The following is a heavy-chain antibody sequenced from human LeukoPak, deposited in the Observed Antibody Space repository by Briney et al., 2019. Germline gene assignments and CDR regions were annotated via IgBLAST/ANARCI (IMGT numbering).Heavy chain of an antibody. J-gene: IGHJ3*01. CDR3: AKDLALAGTGGGFDV. CDR2: ISGDGDKA. D-gene: IGHD6-19*01. CDR1: GFTFSSYA. V-gene: IGHV3-23*01. Sequence: GGSLRLSCAASGFTFSSYAMSWVRQTPGKGLEWVSGISGDGDKAYYADSVKGRFTVSRDNSKNTVSLQMSSLRAEDTALYYCAKDLALAGTGGGFDVWGQGTRVAVSS.